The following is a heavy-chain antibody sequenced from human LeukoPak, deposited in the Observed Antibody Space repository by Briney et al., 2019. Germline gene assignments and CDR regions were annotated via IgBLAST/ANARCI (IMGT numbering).Heavy chain of an antibody. CDR3: AKDEARIAARLAYYFDY. D-gene: IGHD6-6*01. CDR1: GFTFSSYG. J-gene: IGHJ4*02. V-gene: IGHV3-30*02. Sequence: GGSLRLSCAASGFTFSSYGMHWVRQAPGKGLEWVAFIRYDGSNKYYADSVKGRFTISRDNSKNTLYLQMNSLRAEDTAVYYCAKDEARIAARLAYYFDYWGQGTLVTVSS. CDR2: IRYDGSNK.